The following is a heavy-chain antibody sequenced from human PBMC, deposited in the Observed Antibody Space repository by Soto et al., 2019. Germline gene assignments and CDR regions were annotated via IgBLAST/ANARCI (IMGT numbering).Heavy chain of an antibody. V-gene: IGHV3-64*01. CDR1: GFTRSGYA. D-gene: IGHD6-6*01. J-gene: IGHJ6*03. CDR2: ISSNGVGT. Sequence: GGSLRLSCAASGFTRSGYAMDWVRQAPGKGLEYVSGISSNGVGTYYANSVQGRFTISRDNSKNTVYLQMGSLRPEDMAVYYCARRARPDFYYMDVWGKGTTVTVSS. CDR3: ARRARPDFYYMDV.